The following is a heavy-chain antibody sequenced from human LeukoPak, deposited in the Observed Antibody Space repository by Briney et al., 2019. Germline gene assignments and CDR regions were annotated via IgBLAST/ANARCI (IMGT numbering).Heavy chain of an antibody. CDR1: GGSISSYY. V-gene: IGHV4-59*12. D-gene: IGHD3-22*01. CDR2: IYYSGST. J-gene: IGHJ4*02. CDR3: ARGPPPYYYDSSGFYFD. Sequence: SETLSLTCTVSGGSISSYYWSWIRQPPGKGLEWIGYIYYSGSTNYNPSLKSRVTISVDTSKNQFSLKLSSVTAADTAVYYCARGPPPYYYDSSGFYFDWGQGTLVTVSS.